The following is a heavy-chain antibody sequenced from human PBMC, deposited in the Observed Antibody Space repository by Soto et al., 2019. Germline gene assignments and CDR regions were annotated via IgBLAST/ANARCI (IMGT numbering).Heavy chain of an antibody. CDR2: ISYDGSNK. D-gene: IGHD3-10*01. V-gene: IGHV3-30*18. Sequence: QVQLVESGGGVVQPGRSLRLSCAASGFTFSSYGMHWVRQAPGKGLEWVAVISYDGSNKYYADSVKGRFTISRDNSKNTLYLQMNSLRAEDTAVYYCAKDIKERFGELLPTFDPWGQGTLVTVSS. CDR1: GFTFSSYG. CDR3: AKDIKERFGELLPTFDP. J-gene: IGHJ5*02.